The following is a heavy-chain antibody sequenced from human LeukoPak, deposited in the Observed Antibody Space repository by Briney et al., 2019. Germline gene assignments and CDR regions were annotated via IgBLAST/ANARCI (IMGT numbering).Heavy chain of an antibody. CDR1: GGSISSTSYY. CDR2: ISYSGTT. Sequence: PSETLSLTCTVSGGSISSTSYYWGWIRQPPGKGLEWIGSISYSGTTYYNPSLKSRVTISVDTSKNQFSLKLNSVTAADTAVYYCAKVPLAPYSGYYYWLFAYWGQGTLVTV. D-gene: IGHD3-22*01. J-gene: IGHJ4*02. V-gene: IGHV4-39*07. CDR3: AKVPLAPYSGYYYWLFAY.